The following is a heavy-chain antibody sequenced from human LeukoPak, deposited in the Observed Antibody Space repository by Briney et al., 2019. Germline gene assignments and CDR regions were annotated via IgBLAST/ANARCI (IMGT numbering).Heavy chain of an antibody. Sequence: GGSLRLSCAVSGFTFSNYGMNWVRQAPGKGLEWVSAISGSGDNTYYADSVKGRFTISRDTSKNTLYLQMNSLRAGDTDVYFCAKDLSPGHYWGQGILVTVSS. CDR1: GFTFSNYG. V-gene: IGHV3-23*01. CDR3: AKDLSPGHY. D-gene: IGHD2/OR15-2a*01. J-gene: IGHJ4*02. CDR2: ISGSGDNT.